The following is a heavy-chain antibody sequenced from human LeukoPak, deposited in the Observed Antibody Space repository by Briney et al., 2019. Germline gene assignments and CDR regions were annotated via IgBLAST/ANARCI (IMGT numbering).Heavy chain of an antibody. CDR3: ARGGYYGSGNDFRFDP. J-gene: IGHJ5*02. CDR2: IYYSGGT. CDR1: GVSISSSSYY. D-gene: IGHD3-10*01. V-gene: IGHV4-39*07. Sequence: ASETLSLTCTVSGVSISSSSYYWGWIRQPPGKGLEWIGSIYYSGGTYYNPSLKSRVTIYVDTAKNQVSLKLSSVTAADTAVYYCARGGYYGSGNDFRFDPWGQGTLVTVSS.